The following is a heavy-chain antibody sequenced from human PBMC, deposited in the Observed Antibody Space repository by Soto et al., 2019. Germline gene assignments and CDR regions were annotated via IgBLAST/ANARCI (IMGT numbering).Heavy chain of an antibody. D-gene: IGHD2-2*03. CDR3: ARDGYCSSTSCWPWYYYYDMDV. CDR2: ISYDGSNK. J-gene: IGHJ6*02. Sequence: QVQLVESGGGVVQPGRSLRLSCAASGFTFSSYAMHWVRQAPGKGLEWVAVISYDGSNKYYADSVKGRFTISRDNSKNTLYLQMNSLRAEDTAVYYSARDGYCSSTSCWPWYYYYDMDVWGQGTTVTVSS. V-gene: IGHV3-30-3*01. CDR1: GFTFSSYA.